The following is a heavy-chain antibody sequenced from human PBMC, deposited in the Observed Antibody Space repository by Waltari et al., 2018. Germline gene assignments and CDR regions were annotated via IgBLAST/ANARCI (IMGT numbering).Heavy chain of an antibody. CDR2: INRNGGRQ. D-gene: IGHD2-8*01. J-gene: IGHJ4*02. CDR1: GFTFSSYW. CDR3: ERDMPNGSGGNNNLDN. V-gene: IGHV3-74*01. Sequence: EVQLVESGGGLVQPGGSLRLSCAASGFTFSSYWMHWVRQAPGKGLGWVYRINRNGGRQSNTNSGKGGSTISGDTAKKRRNLKIKSRRAKEPVVYNWERDMPNGSGGNNNLDNWGKGTLVTVS.